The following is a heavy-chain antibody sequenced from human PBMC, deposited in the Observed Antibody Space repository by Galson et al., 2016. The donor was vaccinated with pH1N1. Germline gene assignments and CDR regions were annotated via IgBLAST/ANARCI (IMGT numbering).Heavy chain of an antibody. J-gene: IGHJ4*02. CDR3: VGSSSRFYFDH. CDR1: GLIFSNYG. Sequence: LRLSCAASGLIFSNYGMHWVRQAPGKGLEWVAVVSYDGSKTYYADSVKGRFTISRGNSKNTLYLQMSSLRVEDTAVYFCVGSSSRFYFDHWGQGTLVTASS. CDR2: VSYDGSKT. V-gene: IGHV3-30*03. D-gene: IGHD6-6*01.